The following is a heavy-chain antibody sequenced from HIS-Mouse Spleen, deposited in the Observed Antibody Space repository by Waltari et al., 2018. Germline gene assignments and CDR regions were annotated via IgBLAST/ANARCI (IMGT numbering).Heavy chain of an antibody. CDR3: TTVSSSFDY. J-gene: IGHJ4*02. Sequence: LQLQESGPGLVKPSETLSLTCTVSGGSISSSSYYWGWIRQAPGKGLEWVGRIKSKTDGGTTDYAAPVKGRFTISRDDSKNTLYLQMNSLKTEDTAVYYCTTVSSSFDYWGQGTLDTVSS. D-gene: IGHD6-6*01. CDR1: GGSISSSSYY. CDR2: IKSKTDGGTT. V-gene: IGHV3-15*01.